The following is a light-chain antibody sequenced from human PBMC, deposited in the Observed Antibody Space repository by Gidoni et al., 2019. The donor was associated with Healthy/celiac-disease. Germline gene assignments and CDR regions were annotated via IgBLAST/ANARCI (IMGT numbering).Light chain of an antibody. V-gene: IGKV1-39*01. CDR3: QQRYSTPYT. CDR1: QSLSSY. Sequence: DIQMTQSPSSLSASVGDRVTITCRASQSLSSYLNWYQQKPGNAPKLLIYAASSLQSGVPSRFSGSGSGTDFTLTISSLQPEDFATYYCQQRYSTPYTFGQGTKLEIK. CDR2: AAS. J-gene: IGKJ2*01.